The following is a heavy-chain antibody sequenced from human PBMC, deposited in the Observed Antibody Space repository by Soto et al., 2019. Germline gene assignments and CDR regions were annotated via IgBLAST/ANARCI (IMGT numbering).Heavy chain of an antibody. CDR1: GGTFSSYT. CDR3: ASATVAGTDLGDY. Sequence: QVQLVQSGAEVKKPGSSVKVSCKASGGTFSSYTISWVRQAPGQGLEWMGRIIPILGIANYAQKFQGRVTIPADKSTSTAYMELSSLRSEDTAVDYCASATVAGTDLGDYWGQGTLVTVSS. V-gene: IGHV1-69*02. CDR2: IIPILGIA. D-gene: IGHD6-19*01. J-gene: IGHJ4*02.